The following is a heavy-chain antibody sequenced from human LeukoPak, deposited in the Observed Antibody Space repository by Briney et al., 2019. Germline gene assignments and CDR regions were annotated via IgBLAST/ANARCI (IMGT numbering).Heavy chain of an antibody. D-gene: IGHD3-22*01. CDR2: IIPILGIA. J-gene: IGHJ3*02. V-gene: IGHV1-69*04. CDR1: GGTFSSYA. Sequence: ASVKVSCKASGGTFSSYAISWVRQAPGQGLEWMGRIIPILGIANYAQKFQGRVTITADKSTSTAYMELSSLRSEDTAVYYCARDYYDSSGYISTDAFDIWGQGTMVTVSS. CDR3: ARDYYDSSGYISTDAFDI.